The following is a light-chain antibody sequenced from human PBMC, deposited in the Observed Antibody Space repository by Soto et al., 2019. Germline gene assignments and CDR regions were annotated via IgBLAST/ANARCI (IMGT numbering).Light chain of an antibody. CDR1: SSNIGNNY. CDR2: SHN. V-gene: IGLV1-47*02. J-gene: IGLJ1*01. Sequence: QSVLTQPPSASGTPGQRVTISCSGSSSNIGNNYVSWYQLLPGTAPKLLIYSHNQRPSGVPDRFSGSKSGTSASLAINGLRSEDEGDYYCAVWDDSLGGSYIFGGGTKVTVL. CDR3: AVWDDSLGGSYI.